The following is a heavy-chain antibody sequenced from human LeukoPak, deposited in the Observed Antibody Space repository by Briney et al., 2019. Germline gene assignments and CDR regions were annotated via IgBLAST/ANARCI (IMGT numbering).Heavy chain of an antibody. CDR3: ARLVLRYFDWSGTYLDY. Sequence: GASVKVSCKASGGTFSSYAISWVRQAPGQGLEWMGRIIPILGIANYAQKFQGRVTITADKSTSTAYMELSSLRSEDTAVYYCARLVLRYFDWSGTYLDYWGQGTLVTVSS. J-gene: IGHJ4*02. CDR2: IIPILGIA. D-gene: IGHD3-9*01. V-gene: IGHV1-69*04. CDR1: GGTFSSYA.